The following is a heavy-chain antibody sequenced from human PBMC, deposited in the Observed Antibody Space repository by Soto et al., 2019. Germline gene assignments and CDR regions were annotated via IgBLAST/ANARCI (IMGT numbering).Heavy chain of an antibody. D-gene: IGHD2-2*01. V-gene: IGHV3-9*01. J-gene: IGHJ6*02. CDR1: GFTFDDYA. CDR2: ISWNSGSI. CDR3: VHGMDV. Sequence: QAGGSLRLSCAASGFTFDDYAMHWVRQAPGKGLEWVSGISWNSGSIGYADSVKGRFTISRDNAKNSLYLQMNSLRAEDTAPGVVVHGMDVWGQGTTVTVPS.